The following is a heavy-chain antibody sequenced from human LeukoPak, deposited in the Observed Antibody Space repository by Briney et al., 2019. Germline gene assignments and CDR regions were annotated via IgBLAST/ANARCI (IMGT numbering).Heavy chain of an antibody. CDR1: GFTFSYYW. D-gene: IGHD3-9*01. Sequence: GGSLRLSCAASGFTFSYYWMGWVRQAPGKGLEWVANIKQDGSEKYYVDSVKGRFTISRDNSKNTLYLQMNSLRAEDTAVYYCARDSYYDILTGDHDYGMDVWGQGTTVTVSS. CDR2: IKQDGSEK. V-gene: IGHV3-7*01. CDR3: ARDSYYDILTGDHDYGMDV. J-gene: IGHJ6*02.